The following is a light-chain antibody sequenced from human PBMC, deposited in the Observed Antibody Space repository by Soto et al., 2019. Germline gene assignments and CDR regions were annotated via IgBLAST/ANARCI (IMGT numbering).Light chain of an antibody. Sequence: SYELTQPHSVSVATAQTGPRITCGGNNIGSKSVHWYRQKPGQAPVLVVSDDTDRPSGIPERFSGSKSANTANLTISGVEGGDEADYYCHLWDIRSDQVVFGGGTKVTVL. J-gene: IGLJ2*01. CDR3: HLWDIRSDQVV. CDR1: NIGSKS. V-gene: IGLV3-21*02. CDR2: DDT.